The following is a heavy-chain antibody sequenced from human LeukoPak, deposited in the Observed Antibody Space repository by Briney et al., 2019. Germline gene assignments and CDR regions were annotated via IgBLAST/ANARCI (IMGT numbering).Heavy chain of an antibody. CDR3: AKADCGGDCYPGYFQH. J-gene: IGHJ1*01. V-gene: IGHV3-30*18. D-gene: IGHD2-21*02. CDR2: ISYDGSNK. Sequence: GGSLRLSCAASGFTFSSYGMHWVRQAPGKGLEWEAVISYDGSNKYYADSEKGRFTISRDNSKNTLYLQMNSLRAEDTAVYYCAKADCGGDCYPGYFQHWGQGTLVTVSS. CDR1: GFTFSSYG.